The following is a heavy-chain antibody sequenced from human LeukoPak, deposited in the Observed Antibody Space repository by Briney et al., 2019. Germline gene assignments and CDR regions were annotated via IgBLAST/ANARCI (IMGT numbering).Heavy chain of an antibody. CDR1: GGTFSSYA. D-gene: IGHD4-23*01. CDR3: PTPLDLDYGGNTPSYYYYMDV. J-gene: IGHJ6*03. V-gene: IGHV1-69*05. CDR2: IIPIFGTA. Sequence: ASVKVSCKAFGGTFSSYAISWERQAPGQGLEWMGGIIPIFGTANYAQKFQGSVTITTDESTSTAYMELSSLRSEDTAVYYCPTPLDLDYGGNTPSYYYYMDVWGKGTTVTVSS.